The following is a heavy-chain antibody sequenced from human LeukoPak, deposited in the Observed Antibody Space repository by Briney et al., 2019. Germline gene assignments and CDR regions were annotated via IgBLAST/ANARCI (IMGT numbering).Heavy chain of an antibody. CDR3: AKGSSSAYLFDC. V-gene: IGHV3-23*01. Sequence: GGSLRLSCAASGFTFSSYAMNWVRQARGKGLEWVSSISGSGDSTHYADSVKGRFTISRDNSKNTLYLQMNSLRAEDTAVYYCAKGSSSAYLFDCWGQGALVTVSS. D-gene: IGHD3-22*01. J-gene: IGHJ4*02. CDR1: GFTFSSYA. CDR2: ISGSGDST.